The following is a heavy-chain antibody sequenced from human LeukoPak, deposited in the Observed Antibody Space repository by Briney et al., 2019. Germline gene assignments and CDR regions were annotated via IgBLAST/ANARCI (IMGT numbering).Heavy chain of an antibody. J-gene: IGHJ5*02. CDR2: IHSSGTT. CDR3: ARDLGREGGLDP. D-gene: IGHD1-26*01. V-gene: IGHV4-59*13. CDR1: GGSITNFY. Sequence: SETLSLTCTVSGGSITNFYWSWIRQPPGKGLEWIAFIHSSGTTNYSPSLKSRVTIAVDTSKNQFSLKMKSMTAADTAVYYCARDLGREGGLDPWGQGTLVTVSS.